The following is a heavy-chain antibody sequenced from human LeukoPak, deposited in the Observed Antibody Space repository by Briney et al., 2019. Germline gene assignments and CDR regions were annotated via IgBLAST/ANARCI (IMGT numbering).Heavy chain of an antibody. V-gene: IGHV1-2*02. CDR2: INPNSGGT. CDR1: GYTFIGYY. J-gene: IGHJ4*02. CDR3: ASFYYGI. D-gene: IGHD2/OR15-2a*01. Sequence: ASVKVSCKASGYTFIGYYMNWVRQAPGQGLEWMGWINPNSGGTNYAQKFQGRVTMTRDTSISAAYMELSRPRSDDTAVYYCASFYYGIWGQGTLVTVSS.